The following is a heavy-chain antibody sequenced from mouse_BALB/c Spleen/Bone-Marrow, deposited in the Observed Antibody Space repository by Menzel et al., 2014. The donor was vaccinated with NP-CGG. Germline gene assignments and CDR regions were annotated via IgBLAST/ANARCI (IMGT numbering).Heavy chain of an antibody. CDR1: GFDFSRYW. D-gene: IGHD2-1*01. Sequence: EVQLQESGGGLVQPGGSLKLSCAASGFDFSRYWMSWVRQAPGKGLEWIGEINPDSSTINYTPSLEDKFIISRDNAKNTLYLQMSKMRSEDTALYYCARQGYYGKGDYWGQGTTLTVSS. J-gene: IGHJ2*01. CDR3: ARQGYYGKGDY. V-gene: IGHV4-1*02. CDR2: INPDSSTI.